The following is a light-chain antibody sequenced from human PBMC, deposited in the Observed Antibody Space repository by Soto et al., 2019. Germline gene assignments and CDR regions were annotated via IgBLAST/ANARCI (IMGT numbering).Light chain of an antibody. J-gene: IGKJ1*01. Sequence: DILLTQSPSSLSLSPVAIATLYFMSIQSVSSRYLAWYQQKPGQAPRLLIYGASSRATGVPDRFSGSGSGTDFTLTISRLEPEDFAVYFCQQYDTSLPTFGQGTKVDIK. CDR3: QQYDTSLPT. CDR1: QSVSSRY. V-gene: IGKV3-20*01. CDR2: GAS.